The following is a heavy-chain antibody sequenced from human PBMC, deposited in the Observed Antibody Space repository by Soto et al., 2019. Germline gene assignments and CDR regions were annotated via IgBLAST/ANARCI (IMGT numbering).Heavy chain of an antibody. CDR3: ARRDPMPNWFDP. CDR1: GGSISSSRYY. CDR2: IYYSGST. Sequence: PSETLSLTCTVSGGSISSSRYYWGWIRQPPGKGLEWIGSIYYSGSTYYNPSLKSRVTISVDTSKNQFSLKLSSVTAADTAVYYCARRDPMPNWFDPWGQGTLVTVSS. J-gene: IGHJ5*02. V-gene: IGHV4-39*01. D-gene: IGHD2-2*01.